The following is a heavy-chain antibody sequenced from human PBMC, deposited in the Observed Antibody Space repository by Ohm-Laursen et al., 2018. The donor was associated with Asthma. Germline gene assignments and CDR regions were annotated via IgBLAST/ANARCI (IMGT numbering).Heavy chain of an antibody. V-gene: IGHV3-23*01. CDR3: AKDPREMATMSAAFDI. D-gene: IGHD5-24*01. J-gene: IGHJ3*02. CDR1: GSTFSRYA. Sequence: SLRLSCAAPGSTFSRYAMSWVRQAPGKGLEWVAVGGSYYDRGLKYYADSVNGRFTVSRDDSKNTLYLQMNSLRAEDTAVYYCAKDPREMATMSAAFDIWGQGTMVTVSS. CDR2: GGSYYDRGLK.